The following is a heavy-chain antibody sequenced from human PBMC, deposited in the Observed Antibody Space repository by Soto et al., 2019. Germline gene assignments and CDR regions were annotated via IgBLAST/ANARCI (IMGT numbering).Heavy chain of an antibody. D-gene: IGHD1-1*01. V-gene: IGHV3-48*01. CDR1: GFTFSNFG. J-gene: IGHJ4*02. CDR2: ISGSGSSI. Sequence: EVQLVESGGGLVQPGGSLRLSCAASGFTFSNFGFNWVRQAPGKGLGWVSYISGSGSSIYYADTVRGRFTISRDNVENSLALQMNGLGAEDTAVYYCARGFSLTAGTCGDFWGQGILVTVSS. CDR3: ARGFSLTAGTCGDF.